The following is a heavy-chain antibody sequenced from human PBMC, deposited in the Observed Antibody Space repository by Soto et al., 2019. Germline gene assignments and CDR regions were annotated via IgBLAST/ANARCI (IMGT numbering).Heavy chain of an antibody. J-gene: IGHJ4*02. CDR2: IYYSGYT. V-gene: IGHV4-39*01. D-gene: IGHD4-17*01. CDR1: GGSISTTSYY. Sequence: PSETLSLTCTVSGGSISTTSYYWGWVRQPPGKGLEWIGSIYYSGYTYYNPSLKSRATVFVDTSKNQFSLKLSSVTAADTAVYYCARHRGGPGDYEDGFAYWGQGTLVTVSS. CDR3: ARHRGGPGDYEDGFAY.